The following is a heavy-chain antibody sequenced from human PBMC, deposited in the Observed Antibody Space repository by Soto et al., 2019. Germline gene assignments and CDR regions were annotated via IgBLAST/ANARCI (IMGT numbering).Heavy chain of an antibody. CDR1: GYSFTSYW. CDR3: ARGDYDILTGYYKSYYGMDV. V-gene: IGHV5-51*01. CDR2: IYPGDSDT. J-gene: IGHJ6*02. Sequence: GESLKISCKGSGYSFTSYWIGWVRQMPGKGLEWMGIIYPGDSDTRYSPSFQGQVTISADKSISTAYLQWSSLKASDTAMYYCARGDYDILTGYYKSYYGMDVWGQGTTVTVSS. D-gene: IGHD3-9*01.